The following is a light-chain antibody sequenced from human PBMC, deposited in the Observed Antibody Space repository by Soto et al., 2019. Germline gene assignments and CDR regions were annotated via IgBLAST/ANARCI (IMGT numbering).Light chain of an antibody. CDR3: SSYAGSNFYV. J-gene: IGLJ1*01. V-gene: IGLV2-8*01. CDR2: EVN. CDR1: SSDVGGNNY. Sequence: QSALTQPPSASGSPGQSVTISCTGTSSDVGGNNYVSWYQQHPGKAPKLMIYEVNKRPSGVPDRFSGSKSGNTASLTVSGRQAEDEADYYCSSYAGSNFYVFATGTKLTVL.